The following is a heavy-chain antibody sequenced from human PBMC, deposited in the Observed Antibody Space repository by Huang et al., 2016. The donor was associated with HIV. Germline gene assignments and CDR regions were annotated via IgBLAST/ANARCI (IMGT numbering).Heavy chain of an antibody. V-gene: IGHV1-18*04. CDR1: GYTFSNYG. CDR3: ARGPLFGDREYFQH. CDR2: INPHKTDS. J-gene: IGHJ1*01. D-gene: IGHD2-21*02. Sequence: QVQLVQSGAEAKKPGASVKVSCKASGYTFSNYGLSWVRQVPGQGLEWMGWINPHKTDSTYAQNLQGRVTLTTDTSTSTAYLELTSLRSDDTAVYYCARGPLFGDREYFQHWGQGTLVTVSS.